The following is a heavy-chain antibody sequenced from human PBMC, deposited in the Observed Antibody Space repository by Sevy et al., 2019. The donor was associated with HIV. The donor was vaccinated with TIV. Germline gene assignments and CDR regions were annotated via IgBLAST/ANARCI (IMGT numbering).Heavy chain of an antibody. CDR3: ATTKDYYDSSGYPFDY. Sequence: ASVKVSCKVSGYTLTELSMHWVRQAPGKGLEWMGTFDPEDDETIYAQKFQGSVTMTEDTSTETAYMELSSLRSEDTAVYYCATTKDYYDSSGYPFDYWGQGTLVTVSS. CDR1: GYTLTELS. V-gene: IGHV1-24*01. J-gene: IGHJ4*02. D-gene: IGHD3-22*01. CDR2: FDPEDDET.